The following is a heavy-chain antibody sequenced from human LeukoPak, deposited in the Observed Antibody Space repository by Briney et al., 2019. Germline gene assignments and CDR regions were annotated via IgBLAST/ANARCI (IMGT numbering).Heavy chain of an antibody. D-gene: IGHD3-22*01. CDR3: AKDSKDSSGYFGGHMAVDGMDV. V-gene: IGHV3-30*18. J-gene: IGHJ6*02. Sequence: GGSLRLSCAASGFTFSSYGMHWVRQAPGKGLEWVAVISYDGSNKYYADSVKGRFTISRDNSKNTLYLQMNSLRAEDTAVYYCAKDSKDSSGYFGGHMAVDGMDVWGQGTTVTVSS. CDR1: GFTFSSYG. CDR2: ISYDGSNK.